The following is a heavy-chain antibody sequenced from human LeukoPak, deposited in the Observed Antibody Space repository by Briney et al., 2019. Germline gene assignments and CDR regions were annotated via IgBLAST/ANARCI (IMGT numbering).Heavy chain of an antibody. CDR1: GFTFSTYT. D-gene: IGHD2-15*01. V-gene: IGHV3-21*01. J-gene: IGHJ6*02. CDR3: ARYCSGGSCYQGVLDV. Sequence: GGSLRLSCEASGFTFSTYTMNWVRQAPGKGLEWVSFISAGSSYIYYADSVKGRFTISRDNAKNSLYLQMNSLRAEDTAVYYCARYCSGGSCYQGVLDVWGQGTTVTVSS. CDR2: ISAGSSYI.